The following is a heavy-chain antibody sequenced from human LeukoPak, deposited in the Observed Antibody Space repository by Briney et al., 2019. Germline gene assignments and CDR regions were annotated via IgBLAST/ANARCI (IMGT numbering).Heavy chain of an antibody. CDR3: ARDLAYSSSSFGYYYGMDV. V-gene: IGHV1-69*13. CDR2: IIPIFGTA. D-gene: IGHD6-6*01. Sequence: ASVTVSCTASGGTLSSYAISWVRQAPGQGLEWMGGIIPIFGTANYAQKFQGRVTITADESTSTAYMELSSLRSEDTAVYYCARDLAYSSSSFGYYYGMDVWGQGTTVTVSS. J-gene: IGHJ6*02. CDR1: GGTLSSYA.